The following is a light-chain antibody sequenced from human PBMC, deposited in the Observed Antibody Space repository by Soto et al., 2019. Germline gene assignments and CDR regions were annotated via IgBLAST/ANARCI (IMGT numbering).Light chain of an antibody. CDR1: QSILYTSNNKNY. CDR3: QQLYSTPPT. Sequence: DIVMTQSPDSLAVSLGERTTINCKSSQSILYTSNNKNYLAWYQQKPGQPPKLLIHWASTRQSGVPDRFSGSGSGTDFTLTVSSLQAEEVAVYYCQQLYSTPPTFGQGTRLEIK. V-gene: IGKV4-1*01. CDR2: WAS. J-gene: IGKJ5*01.